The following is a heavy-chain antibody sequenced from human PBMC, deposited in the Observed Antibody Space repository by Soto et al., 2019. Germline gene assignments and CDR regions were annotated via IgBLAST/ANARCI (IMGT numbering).Heavy chain of an antibody. D-gene: IGHD3-22*01. V-gene: IGHV4-59*01. CDR1: YGPISSDY. CDR2: IYYSGIT. CDR3: AGGVGVAATYYYDSSGYPLAFDY. Sequence: LELLSVTSTVAYGPISSDYVICIRQQRWKGLDWILYIYYSGITNYNPSLKSRVTISVDTSKNQFSLKLSSVTAADTAVYYCAGGVGVAATYYYDSSGYPLAFDYWGQGTLVTVSS. J-gene: IGHJ4*02.